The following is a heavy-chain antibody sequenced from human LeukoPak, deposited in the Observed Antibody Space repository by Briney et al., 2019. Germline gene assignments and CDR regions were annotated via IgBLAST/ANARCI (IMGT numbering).Heavy chain of an antibody. J-gene: IGHJ6*02. Sequence: GGSLRLSCAASGFTFRSYAMSWVHRAPGKGRVWVLDISGGGSSTYYADSVKGRFTISRDNSKNTLYLQMNSLRAEDTAVYYCAKDLGGKPYYYYGMDVWGQGTTVTVSS. CDR2: ISGGGSST. CDR1: GFTFRSYA. V-gene: IGHV3-23*01. CDR3: AKDLGGKPYYYYGMDV.